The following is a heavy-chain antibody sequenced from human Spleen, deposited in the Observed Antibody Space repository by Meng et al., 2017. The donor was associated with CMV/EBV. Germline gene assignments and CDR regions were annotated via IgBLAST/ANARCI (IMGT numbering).Heavy chain of an antibody. D-gene: IGHD1-1*01. CDR2: ISTSSSYI. J-gene: IGHJ6*02. Sequence: GESLKISCAASGFTFSSYSMNWVRQAPGKGLEWVASISTSSSYIYYADSVKGRFTISRDTAENSLSLQLNSLTAEDTAVYYCARVRPGPYGMDVWGQGTTVTVSS. CDR1: GFTFSSYS. CDR3: ARVRPGPYGMDV. V-gene: IGHV3-21*01.